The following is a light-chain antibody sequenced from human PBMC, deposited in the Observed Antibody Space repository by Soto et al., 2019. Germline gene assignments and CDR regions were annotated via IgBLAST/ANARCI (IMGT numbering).Light chain of an antibody. Sequence: EILLTQSRATMSLSPGARSTLSCRASQSVSSNLAWYQQKPGQSPRLLIYGASTRATGIPARFSGSGSGTEFTLTISSLQSEDFAVYYRQQYNNWWTLGKGKQLDIK. CDR1: QSVSSN. CDR2: GAS. CDR3: QQYNNWWT. V-gene: IGKV3-15*01. J-gene: IGKJ1*01.